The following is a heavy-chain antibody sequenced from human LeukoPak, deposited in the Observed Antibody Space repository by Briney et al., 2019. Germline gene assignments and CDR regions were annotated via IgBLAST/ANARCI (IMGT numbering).Heavy chain of an antibody. CDR3: ARGGIGSGSYNWFDP. CDR2: IYYSGST. J-gene: IGHJ5*02. D-gene: IGHD3-10*01. Sequence: PSETLSLTCTVSRGSISSYYWSWIRQPPGKGLEWIGYIYYSGSTNYNPSLRSQVTISVDTSKNQFSVKLSSVTAADTAVYYCARGGIGSGSYNWFDPWGQGTLVTVSS. CDR1: RGSISSYY. V-gene: IGHV4-59*01.